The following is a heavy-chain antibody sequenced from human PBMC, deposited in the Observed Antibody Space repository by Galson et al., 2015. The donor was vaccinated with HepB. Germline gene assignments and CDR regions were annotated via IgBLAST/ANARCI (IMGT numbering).Heavy chain of an antibody. V-gene: IGHV3-23*01. Sequence: SLRLSCAASGFTFSSYAMSWVRQAPGKGLEWVSAISGSGGSTYYADSVKGRFTISRDNSKNTLYLQMNSLRAEDTAVYYCARGGMQQLVSLGAFDIWGQGTMVTVSS. CDR3: ARGGMQQLVSLGAFDI. D-gene: IGHD6-13*01. J-gene: IGHJ3*02. CDR1: GFTFSSYA. CDR2: ISGSGGST.